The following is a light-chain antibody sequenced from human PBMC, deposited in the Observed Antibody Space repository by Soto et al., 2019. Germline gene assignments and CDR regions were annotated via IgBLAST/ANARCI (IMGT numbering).Light chain of an antibody. CDR2: GAS. V-gene: IGKV3-11*01. CDR3: QQYNSWLWT. CDR1: QSVSSY. Sequence: IVFTQSPAPLSLYPGERATLSCRASQSVSSYLAWYQQKPGQAPRLLIYGASSRATGIPDRFSGSGSGTDFTLTISSLEPEDFAVYYCQQYNSWLWTFGQGTKVDIK. J-gene: IGKJ1*01.